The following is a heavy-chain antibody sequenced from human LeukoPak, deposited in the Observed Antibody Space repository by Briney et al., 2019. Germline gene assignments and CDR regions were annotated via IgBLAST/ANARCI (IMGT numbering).Heavy chain of an antibody. CDR2: IIPILGIA. V-gene: IGHV1-69*04. J-gene: IGHJ6*02. Sequence: SVKVSCKASGGTFSSYAISWVRQAPGQGLEWMGRIIPILGIANYAQKFQGRVTITADKSTSTAYMELSSLRSEDTAVYYCAASWYNWNDVYYYYGMDVWGQGTTVTVSS. CDR1: GGTFSSYA. CDR3: AASWYNWNDVYYYYGMDV. D-gene: IGHD1-20*01.